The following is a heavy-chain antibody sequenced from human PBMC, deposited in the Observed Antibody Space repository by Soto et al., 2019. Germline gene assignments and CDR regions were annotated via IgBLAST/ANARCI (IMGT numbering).Heavy chain of an antibody. D-gene: IGHD6-19*01. Sequence: PGGSLRLSCAASGFTFSSYGMHWVRQAPGKGLEWVAVIWYDGSNKYYADSVKGRFTISRDNSKNTLYLQMNSLRAEDTAVYYCAREGDSSGWTTSFDYWGQGTLVTVSS. CDR1: GFTFSSYG. CDR2: IWYDGSNK. J-gene: IGHJ4*02. CDR3: AREGDSSGWTTSFDY. V-gene: IGHV3-33*01.